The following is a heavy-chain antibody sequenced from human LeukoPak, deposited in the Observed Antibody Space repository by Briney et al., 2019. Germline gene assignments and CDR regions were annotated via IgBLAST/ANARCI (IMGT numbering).Heavy chain of an antibody. J-gene: IGHJ4*02. Sequence: PGGSLRLPRSASGFTFSTYAMSWVRQAPGKGLEWVSAVTSSGAYTFYADSVKGRLTISRDNSKNTLFLQMNSLGAADTAIYYCVRDEDLYSPTWYFFDLWGQGT. D-gene: IGHD2/OR15-2a*01. V-gene: IGHV3-23*01. CDR1: GFTFSTYA. CDR3: VRDEDLYSPTWYFFDL. CDR2: VTSSGAYT.